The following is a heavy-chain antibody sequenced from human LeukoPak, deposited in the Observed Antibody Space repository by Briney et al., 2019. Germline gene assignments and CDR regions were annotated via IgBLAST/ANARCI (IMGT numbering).Heavy chain of an antibody. CDR2: IYYSGYT. D-gene: IGHD4-17*01. Sequence: PSETLSLTCTVSGASINSGGFFWSWIRQHPGKGLEWIGHIYYSGYTYYNPSLTSRLAISLDTSKTQFSLRLGSVTAADTALYYCARVLGVTTGHTFDIWGQGIMVTVSS. V-gene: IGHV4-31*03. J-gene: IGHJ3*02. CDR1: GASINSGGFF. CDR3: ARVLGVTTGHTFDI.